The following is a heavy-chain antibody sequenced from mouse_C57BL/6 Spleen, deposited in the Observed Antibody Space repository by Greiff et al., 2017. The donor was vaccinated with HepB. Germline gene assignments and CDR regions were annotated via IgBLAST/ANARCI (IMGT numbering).Heavy chain of an antibody. J-gene: IGHJ2*01. Sequence: QVQLQQPGAELVRPGSSVKLSCKASGYTFTSYWMDWVKQRPGQGLEWIGNIYPSDSETHYNQKFKDKATLTVDKSSSTAYMQLSSLTSEDSAVYYCARTRHDYGGDDWGQGTTLTVSS. CDR2: IYPSDSET. CDR3: ARTRHDYGGDD. V-gene: IGHV1-61*01. D-gene: IGHD2-4*01. CDR1: GYTFTSYW.